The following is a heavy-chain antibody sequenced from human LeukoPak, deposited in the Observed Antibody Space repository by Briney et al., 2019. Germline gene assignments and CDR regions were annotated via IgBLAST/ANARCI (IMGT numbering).Heavy chain of an antibody. D-gene: IGHD2-15*01. CDR2: MNPNSGNT. CDR3: ATDCSGGSCYSGVNAFDI. Sequence: ASVKVSCKASGYTFTSYDINWVRQAIGQGLEWMGWMNPNSGNTGYAQKFQGRVTMTRNTSISTAYMELSSLRSEDTAVYYCATDCSGGSCYSGVNAFDIWGQGTMVTVSS. J-gene: IGHJ3*02. V-gene: IGHV1-8*01. CDR1: GYTFTSYD.